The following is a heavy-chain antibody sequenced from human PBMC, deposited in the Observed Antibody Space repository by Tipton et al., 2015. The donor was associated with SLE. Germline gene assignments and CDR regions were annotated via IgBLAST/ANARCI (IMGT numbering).Heavy chain of an antibody. Sequence: GSLRHSCAASGFTFSDYYMSWIRQAPGKGLEWVSYISSSGSTIYYADSVKGRFTISRDNAKNSLYLQMNSLRAEDTAVYYCARGDSGYDLNAFGIWGQGAMVSDSS. CDR1: GFTFSDYY. V-gene: IGHV3-11*01. CDR3: ARGDSGYDLNAFGI. CDR2: ISSSGSTI. D-gene: IGHD5-12*01. J-gene: IGHJ3*02.